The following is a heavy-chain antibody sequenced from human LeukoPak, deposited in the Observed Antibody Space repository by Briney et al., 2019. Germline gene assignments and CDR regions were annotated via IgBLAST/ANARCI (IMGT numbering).Heavy chain of an antibody. CDR1: GFTFSDFY. D-gene: IGHD2-15*01. Sequence: GGSLRLSCAASGFTFSDFYMRWIRQAPGKGLEWISYISSSGDTIYYGDSVKGRFTISRDNAKNSLYLQMNSLRAEDTAVYYCARGDKDFYYGMDVWGQGTTVTVSS. J-gene: IGHJ6*02. V-gene: IGHV3-11*01. CDR3: ARGDKDFYYGMDV. CDR2: ISSSGDTI.